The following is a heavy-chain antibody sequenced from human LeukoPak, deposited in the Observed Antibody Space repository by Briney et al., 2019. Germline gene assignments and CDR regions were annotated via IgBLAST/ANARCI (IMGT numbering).Heavy chain of an antibody. J-gene: IGHJ4*02. Sequence: GGSLRLSCAVSGFTFRTYWMHWVRQVPGKGLVWVSRINEDGSITNYADSVTGRFRISRDNAKNSLYLQMNSLRAEDTAVYYCARDYYDSSGYPYYFDYWGQGTLVTVSS. V-gene: IGHV3-74*01. CDR1: GFTFRTYW. CDR3: ARDYYDSSGYPYYFDY. D-gene: IGHD3-22*01. CDR2: INEDGSIT.